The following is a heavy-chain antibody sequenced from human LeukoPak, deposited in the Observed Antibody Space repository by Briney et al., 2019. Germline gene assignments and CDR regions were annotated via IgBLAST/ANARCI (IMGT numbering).Heavy chain of an antibody. D-gene: IGHD4-17*01. CDR3: ARDLYGLQDYFDY. V-gene: IGHV4-59*12. CDR2: IYYSGST. J-gene: IGHJ4*02. Sequence: KASETLSLTCTVSGGSISSYYWSWIRQPPGKGLEWIGYIYYSGSTNYNPSLKSRVTISVDTSKNQFSLKLSSVTAADTAVYYCARDLYGLQDYFDYWGQGTLVTVSS. CDR1: GGSISSYY.